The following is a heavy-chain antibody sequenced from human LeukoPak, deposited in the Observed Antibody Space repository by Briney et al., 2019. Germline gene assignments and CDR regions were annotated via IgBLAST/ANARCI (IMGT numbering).Heavy chain of an antibody. CDR1: GYSFTSYD. J-gene: IGHJ4*02. Sequence: GSVKVSCKASGYSFTSYDIIWVRQATEQGLEWMGWISAYNGNTNYAQKLQGRVTMTTDTSTSTAYMELRSLRSDDTAVYYCAREGPSVAAAGTPDYWGQGTLVTVSS. CDR3: AREGPSVAAAGTPDY. CDR2: ISAYNGNT. V-gene: IGHV1-18*01. D-gene: IGHD6-13*01.